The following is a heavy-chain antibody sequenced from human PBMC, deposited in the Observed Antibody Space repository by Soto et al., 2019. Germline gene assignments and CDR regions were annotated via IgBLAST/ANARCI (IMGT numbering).Heavy chain of an antibody. Sequence: EVQLLESGGGLVQTGGSLRLSCTASGFPFSTYAMSWVRQAPGKGLEWVSGIFGNGGGISYADSVRGRFTISRDNSNSILYLQMHSLRAEDTVVYYCAKHRQPYGRWPFDHWGRGTLVTVSS. J-gene: IGHJ4*02. V-gene: IGHV3-23*01. CDR2: IFGNGGGI. CDR1: GFPFSTYA. D-gene: IGHD3-10*02. CDR3: AKHRQPYGRWPFDH.